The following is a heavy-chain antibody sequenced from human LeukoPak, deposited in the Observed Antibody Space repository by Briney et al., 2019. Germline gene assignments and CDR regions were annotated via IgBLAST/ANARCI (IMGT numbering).Heavy chain of an antibody. CDR2: IYHSGST. CDR3: ARVAGYNFDY. D-gene: IGHD5-12*01. Sequence: PSETLSLTCAVSGGSISSGGYSWSWIRQPPGKGLEWIGYIYHSGSTYYNPSLKSRVTISVDRSKNQFSLKLSSVTAADTAVYYCARVAGYNFDYWGQGTLVTVSS. V-gene: IGHV4-30-2*01. J-gene: IGHJ4*02. CDR1: GGSISSGGYS.